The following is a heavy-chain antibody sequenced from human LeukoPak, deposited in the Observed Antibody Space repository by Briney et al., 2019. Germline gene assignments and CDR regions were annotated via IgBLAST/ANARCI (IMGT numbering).Heavy chain of an antibody. CDR3: TTIRHMIVVVPSFDY. Sequence: PGGSLRLSCTASGFTFGDYAMSWVRQAPGKGLEWVGFIRSKAYGGTTAYAASVKGRFTISRDDSKSIAYLQMNSLKTEDTAVYYCTTIRHMIVVVPSFDYWGQGTLVTVSS. J-gene: IGHJ4*02. CDR2: IRSKAYGGTT. D-gene: IGHD3-22*01. V-gene: IGHV3-49*04. CDR1: GFTFGDYA.